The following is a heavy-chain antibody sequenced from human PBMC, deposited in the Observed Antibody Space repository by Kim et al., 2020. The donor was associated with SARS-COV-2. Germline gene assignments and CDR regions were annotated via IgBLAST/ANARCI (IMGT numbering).Heavy chain of an antibody. CDR2: IYYSGST. CDR3: AREVGSGWYYYYYGMDV. Sequence: SETLSLTCTVSGGSISSSSYYWGWIRQPPGKGLEWIGSIYYSGSTYYNPSLKSRVTISVDTSKNQFSLKLSSVTAADTAVYYCAREVGSGWYYYYYGMDVWGQGTTVTVSS. V-gene: IGHV4-39*07. CDR1: GGSISSSSYY. D-gene: IGHD6-19*01. J-gene: IGHJ6*02.